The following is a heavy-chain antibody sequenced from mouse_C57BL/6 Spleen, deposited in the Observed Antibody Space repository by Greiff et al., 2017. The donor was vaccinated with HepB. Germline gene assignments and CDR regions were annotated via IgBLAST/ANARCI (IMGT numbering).Heavy chain of an antibody. CDR1: GFSLTSYG. D-gene: IGHD2-1*01. V-gene: IGHV2-2*01. J-gene: IGHJ3*01. CDR3: AGGGKYDNYVAWFAY. Sequence: VQLQQSGPGLVQPSQSLSITCTVSGFSLTSYGVHWVRQSPGKGLEWLGVIWSGGSTDYNAAFIYRLSISKDDSKSQVFFKMNSLQADDTAIYYCAGGGKYDNYVAWFAYWGQGTLVTVSA. CDR2: IWSGGST.